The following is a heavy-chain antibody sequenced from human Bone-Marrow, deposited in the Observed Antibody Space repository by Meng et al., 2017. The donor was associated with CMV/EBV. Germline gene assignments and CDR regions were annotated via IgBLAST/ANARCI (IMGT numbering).Heavy chain of an antibody. Sequence: GESLKISCAASGFTFTGPDVHWVRQASGKGLEWVGRIRTKHNNYATTYGASVKGRFSMSRDDSKNTAYLQMNSLKTEDTAVYYCTRHTSEFGYSDYGPEGYWGQGTLVTVSS. J-gene: IGHJ4*02. CDR2: IRTKHNNYAT. D-gene: IGHD5-12*01. V-gene: IGHV3-73*01. CDR3: TRHTSEFGYSDYGPEGY. CDR1: GFTFTGPD.